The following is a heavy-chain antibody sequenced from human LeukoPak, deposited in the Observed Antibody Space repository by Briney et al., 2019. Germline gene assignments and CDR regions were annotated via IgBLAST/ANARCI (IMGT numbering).Heavy chain of an antibody. Sequence: GRSLRLSCAASGFTFSSYGIHWVRQAPGKGLEWVAFIRYDGSNKYYADSVKGRFTISRDNSKNTLYLQMNSLRAEDTAVYYCAKDSPYSSGYSYYFDYWGQGTLVTVSS. CDR2: IRYDGSNK. CDR1: GFTFSSYG. J-gene: IGHJ4*02. V-gene: IGHV3-30*02. CDR3: AKDSPYSSGYSYYFDY. D-gene: IGHD3-22*01.